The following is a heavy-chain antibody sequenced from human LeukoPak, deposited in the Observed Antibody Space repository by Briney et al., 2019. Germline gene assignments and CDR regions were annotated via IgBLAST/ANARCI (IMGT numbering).Heavy chain of an antibody. J-gene: IGHJ3*02. D-gene: IGHD3-22*01. CDR1: GFTFSSYA. V-gene: IGHV3-23*01. CDR3: AKLFSRPYYDSSGYYSAI. CDR2: ISGSGGST. Sequence: GGSLRLSCAASGFTFSSYAMSWVRQAPGKGLEWVSAISGSGGSTYYADSVKGRFTISRDNSKNTLYLQMNSLRAEDTAVYYCAKLFSRPYYDSSGYYSAIWGQGTMVTVSS.